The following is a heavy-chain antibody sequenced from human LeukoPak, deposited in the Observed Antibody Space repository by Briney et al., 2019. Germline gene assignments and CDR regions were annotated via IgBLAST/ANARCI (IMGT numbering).Heavy chain of an antibody. D-gene: IGHD2-21*01. V-gene: IGHV3-7*01. CDR3: AKEGDYPILTYDS. Sequence: GGSLRLSCAASGFTFSSYLMNWLAQAPGKGLEWVANVKQDGSEKYYVDSVKGRFTISRDNAKNSLYLQMNSLRAEDTAVYYCAKEGDYPILTYDSWGQGALVTVSS. J-gene: IGHJ5*01. CDR2: VKQDGSEK. CDR1: GFTFSSYL.